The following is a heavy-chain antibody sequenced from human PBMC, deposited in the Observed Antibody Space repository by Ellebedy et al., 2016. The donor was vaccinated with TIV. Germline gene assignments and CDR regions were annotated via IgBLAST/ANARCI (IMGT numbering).Heavy chain of an antibody. CDR1: GFTFSSYS. J-gene: IGHJ4*02. CDR3: ARRSYYNLDY. D-gene: IGHD3-10*01. V-gene: IGHV3-48*02. CDR2: ISSSSSTI. Sequence: GGSLRLXXAVSGFTFSSYSMNWVRQAPGKGLEWVSYISSSSSTIYYADSVKGRFTISRDNAKNSLYLQMNSLRDEDTAVYYCARRSYYNLDYWGQGTLVTASS.